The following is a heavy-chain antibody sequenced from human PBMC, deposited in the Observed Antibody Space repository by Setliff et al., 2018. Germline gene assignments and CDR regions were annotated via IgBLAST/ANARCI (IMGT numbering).Heavy chain of an antibody. J-gene: IGHJ4*02. CDR3: ARHEFVGGYYGSVTYRHFDY. D-gene: IGHD3-10*01. CDR1: GDFISSGSYY. CDR2: VSSRGNT. Sequence: SETLSLTCSLSGDFISSGSYYWSWIRQTAGNGLEWIGHVSSRGNTNYNPSLKSRVTISIDTSSKHFSLQVTSVTATDTAVYYCARHEFVGGYYGSVTYRHFDYWGQGILVTVSS. V-gene: IGHV4-61*09.